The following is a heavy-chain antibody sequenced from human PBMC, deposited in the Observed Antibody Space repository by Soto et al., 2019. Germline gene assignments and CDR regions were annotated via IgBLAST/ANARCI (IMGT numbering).Heavy chain of an antibody. CDR3: ARGSLPSAYGDYVEWFDP. V-gene: IGHV1-8*01. CDR2: MNPNSGNT. Sequence: ASVKVSCKASGYTFTSYDINWVRQATGQGFEWMGWMNPNSGNTGYAQKFQGRVTMTRNTSISTAYMELSSLRSEDAAVYYCARGSLPSAYGDYVEWFDPWGQGTLVTVSS. J-gene: IGHJ5*02. CDR1: GYTFTSYD. D-gene: IGHD4-17*01.